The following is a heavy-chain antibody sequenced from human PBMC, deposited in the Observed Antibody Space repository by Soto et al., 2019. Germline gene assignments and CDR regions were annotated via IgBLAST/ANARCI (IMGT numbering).Heavy chain of an antibody. D-gene: IGHD6-13*01. J-gene: IGHJ4*02. Sequence: EVQLLESGGGLVQPGGSLRLSCAASGFIFSSYAMTWVRQAPGKGLEWLAGISGSGSTTYYADSMKGRFTISRDNSKNTLYLQMNSLRAADTAVYFCAKTSAGAAAPTDYWGQGTLVTVSS. CDR2: ISGSGSTT. CDR3: AKTSAGAAAPTDY. CDR1: GFIFSSYA. V-gene: IGHV3-23*01.